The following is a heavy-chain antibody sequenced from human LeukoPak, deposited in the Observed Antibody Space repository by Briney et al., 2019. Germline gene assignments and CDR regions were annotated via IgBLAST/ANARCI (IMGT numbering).Heavy chain of an antibody. D-gene: IGHD3-22*01. CDR3: ARGGHYYDSSGCLHWFDP. CDR2: IYYSGST. V-gene: IGHV4-59*01. Sequence: SETLSLTCTVSGGSISSYYWSWIRQPPGKGLEWIGYIYYSGSTNYNPSLKSRVTISVDTSKNQFSLKLSSVTAADTAVYYCARGGHYYDSSGCLHWFDPWGQGTLVTVSS. CDR1: GGSISSYY. J-gene: IGHJ5*02.